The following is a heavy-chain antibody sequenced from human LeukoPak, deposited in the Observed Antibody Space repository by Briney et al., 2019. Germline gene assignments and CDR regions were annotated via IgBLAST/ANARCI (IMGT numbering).Heavy chain of an antibody. CDR1: GYSISSGYY. CDR2: VYHSGST. CDR3: AKTESSGIVGATTQFDY. Sequence: KPSETLSLTCAVSGYSISSGYYWGWIRPPPGGGLEWIGSVYHSGSTYYNPSLKSRVTISVDTSKNQFSLKLKSVTAADTAVYFCAKTESSGIVGATTQFDYWGQGTLVTVSS. V-gene: IGHV4-38-2*01. J-gene: IGHJ4*02. D-gene: IGHD1-26*01.